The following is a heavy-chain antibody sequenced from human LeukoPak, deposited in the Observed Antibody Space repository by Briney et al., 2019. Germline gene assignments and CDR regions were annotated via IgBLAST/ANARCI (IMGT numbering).Heavy chain of an antibody. V-gene: IGHV4-38-2*01. CDR3: ARHGVPGIAVAGVHWFDP. Sequence: SETLSLTCAVSGYSISSGYDWGWIRQPPGKGLEWIGSIYHSGSTYYNPSLKSRVTISVDTSKNQFSLKLSSVTAADTAVYYCARHGVPGIAVAGVHWFDPWGQGTLVTVSS. D-gene: IGHD6-19*01. CDR2: IYHSGST. J-gene: IGHJ5*02. CDR1: GYSISSGYD.